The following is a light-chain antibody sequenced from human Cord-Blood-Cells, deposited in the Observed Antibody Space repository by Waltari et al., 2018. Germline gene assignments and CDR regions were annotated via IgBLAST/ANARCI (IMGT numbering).Light chain of an antibody. V-gene: IGKV2-28*01. J-gene: IGKJ1*01. CDR2: LGS. CDR3: MQALQTPPT. Sequence: DIVMTQSPLSLPVTPGEPASISCRSSQSLLHSNGYNYLDWYLQKPGQSPQLLIYLGSNRAAGVPDRFSGSGSGTDYTLKISRVEAEDVGVYDCMQALQTPPTVGQGTKVEIK. CDR1: QSLLHSNGYNY.